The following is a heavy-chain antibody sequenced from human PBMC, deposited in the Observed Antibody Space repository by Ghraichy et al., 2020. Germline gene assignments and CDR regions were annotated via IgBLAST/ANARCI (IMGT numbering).Heavy chain of an antibody. D-gene: IGHD3-16*02. CDR3: ARAYLRGLRLGELSFYY. CDR2: IYYSGST. Sequence: SETLSLTCTVSGGSISSSSYYWGWIRQPPGKGLEWIGSIYYSGSTYYNPSLKSRVTISVDTSKNQISLKLSSVTAADTALYYCARAYLRGLRLGELSFYYWGQGTLVTVSS. J-gene: IGHJ4*02. V-gene: IGHV4-39*01. CDR1: GGSISSSSYY.